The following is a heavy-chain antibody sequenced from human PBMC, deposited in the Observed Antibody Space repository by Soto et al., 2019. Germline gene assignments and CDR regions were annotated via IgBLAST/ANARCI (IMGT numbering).Heavy chain of an antibody. D-gene: IGHD3-3*01. CDR1: GGSISSSTSY. Sequence: PSETLSLTCTVSGGSISSSTSYWGWIRQPPGKGLECIGTVYHTGRNYYNPSLNSRVAISVDTSKNQFPLKLSSVTAADAALYYCARSESGYYTHWGQGALVTVSS. CDR2: VYHTGRN. J-gene: IGHJ4*02. V-gene: IGHV4-39*01. CDR3: ARSESGYYTH.